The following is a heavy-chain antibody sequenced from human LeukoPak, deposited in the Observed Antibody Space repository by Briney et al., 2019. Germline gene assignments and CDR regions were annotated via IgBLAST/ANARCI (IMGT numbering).Heavy chain of an antibody. Sequence: PSETLSLTCTVSGYSISSGYYWGWIRQPPGKGLEWIGSIYHSGSTYYNPSLESRVTISVDTSKNQFSLKLSSVTAADTAVYYCARGGDIVVVVAPNGGPDYWGQGTLVTVSS. D-gene: IGHD2-15*01. CDR2: IYHSGST. CDR1: GYSISSGYY. CDR3: ARGGDIVVVVAPNGGPDY. J-gene: IGHJ4*02. V-gene: IGHV4-38-2*02.